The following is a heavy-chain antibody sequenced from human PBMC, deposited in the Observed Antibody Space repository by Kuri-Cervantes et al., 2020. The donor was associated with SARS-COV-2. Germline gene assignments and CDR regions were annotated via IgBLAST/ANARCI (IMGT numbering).Heavy chain of an antibody. J-gene: IGHJ4*02. D-gene: IGHD2-21*02. V-gene: IGHV3-48*02. CDR1: GFTFSSYS. CDR3: ARRNCGGDCYYYFDY. CDR2: ISSSSSTI. Sequence: GGSLRLSCAASGFTFSSYSMNWVRQAPGKGLEWVSYISSSSSTIYYADSVKGRFTISRDNAKNSLYLQMNSLRDEDTAVYYCARRNCGGDCYYYFDYWGQGTLVTVSS.